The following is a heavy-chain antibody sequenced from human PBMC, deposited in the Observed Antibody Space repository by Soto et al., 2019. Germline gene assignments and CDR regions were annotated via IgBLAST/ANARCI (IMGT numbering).Heavy chain of an antibody. CDR2: ISSSSSYT. CDR1: GFTFSDYY. Sequence: GGSLRLSCAASGFTFSDYYMSWIRQAPGKGLEWVSYISSSSSYTNYVDSVKGRFTISRDNAKNSLYLQMNSLRAEDTAVYYCARNYYDSSGYYGGAFDIWGQGTMVTVSS. D-gene: IGHD3-22*01. V-gene: IGHV3-11*06. CDR3: ARNYYDSSGYYGGAFDI. J-gene: IGHJ3*02.